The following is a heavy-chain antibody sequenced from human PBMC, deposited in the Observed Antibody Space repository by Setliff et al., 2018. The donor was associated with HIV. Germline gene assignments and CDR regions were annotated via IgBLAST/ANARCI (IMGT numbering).Heavy chain of an antibody. CDR2: MRSDGSNK. CDR3: AKGRYSSSWYYFDY. Sequence: GGSLRLSCTASGFALSSYGMHWVRQPPGKGLEWVAFMRSDGSNKHYADSVTGRVSISRDNSKNTLYLQMNSLTADDMALYYCAKGRYSSSWYYFDYWGQGTLVTVSS. CDR1: GFALSSYG. D-gene: IGHD6-13*01. V-gene: IGHV3-30*02. J-gene: IGHJ4*02.